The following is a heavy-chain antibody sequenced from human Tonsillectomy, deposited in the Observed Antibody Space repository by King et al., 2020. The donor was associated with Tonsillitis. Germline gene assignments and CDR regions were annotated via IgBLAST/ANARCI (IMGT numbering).Heavy chain of an antibody. J-gene: IGHJ4*02. CDR2: MYYSGTT. CDR3: AGTYYYASGIGY. Sequence: QLQESGPGLVKPSETLSLTGTVSGSSISSSYWSWIRQPPGKGLEWIGYMYYSGTTNYNPSLQSRVTMSVDTSKNQFSLKLSSVTAADTAVYYCAGTYYYASGIGYWGQGTLVTVSS. CDR1: GSSISSSY. V-gene: IGHV4-59*01. D-gene: IGHD3-10*01.